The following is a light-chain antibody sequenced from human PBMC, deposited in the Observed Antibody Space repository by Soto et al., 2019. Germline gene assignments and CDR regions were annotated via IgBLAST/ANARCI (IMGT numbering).Light chain of an antibody. CDR3: SSYTSSSTL. Sequence: QSALTQPASVSGSPGQSITISCTGTSSDVGGYNYVSWYQQHPGKAPKLMIYAVTDRPSGVSSRFSGSKSGNTASLTISGLQAEDEADYYCSSYTSSSTLFGPGTKLTVL. CDR2: AVT. CDR1: SSDVGGYNY. J-gene: IGLJ1*01. V-gene: IGLV2-14*01.